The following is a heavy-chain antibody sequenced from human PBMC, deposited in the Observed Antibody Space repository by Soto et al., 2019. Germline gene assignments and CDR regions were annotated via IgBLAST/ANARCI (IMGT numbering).Heavy chain of an antibody. CDR1: GYTFTSYD. CDR2: MNPNSGNT. V-gene: IGHV1-8*01. CDR3: ARGIYDFWSGYLSENWFDP. D-gene: IGHD3-3*01. Sequence: QVQLVQSGAEVKKPGASVKVSCKASGYTFTSYDINWVRQATGLGLEWMGWMNPNSGNTGYAQKFQGRVTMTRNTSISTAYMELSSLRSEDTAVYYCARGIYDFWSGYLSENWFDPWGQGTLVTVSS. J-gene: IGHJ5*02.